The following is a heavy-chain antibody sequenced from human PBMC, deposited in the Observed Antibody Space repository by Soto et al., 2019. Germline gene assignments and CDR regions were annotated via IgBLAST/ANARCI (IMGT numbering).Heavy chain of an antibody. V-gene: IGHV1-8*01. CDR3: ARVSLRLLEWSEARYNWLAP. J-gene: IGHJ5*02. Sequence: ASVKVSCKASGYTFTSYDINWVRQATGQGLEWMGWMNPNSGNTGYAQKFQGRVTMTRNTSISTAYMELSSLRSEDTAVYYCARVSLRLLEWSEARYNWLAPWGQGTLVTVSS. CDR1: GYTFTSYD. D-gene: IGHD3-3*01. CDR2: MNPNSGNT.